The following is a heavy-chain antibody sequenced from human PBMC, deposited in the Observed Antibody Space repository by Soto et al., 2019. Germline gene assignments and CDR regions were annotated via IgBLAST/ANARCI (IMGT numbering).Heavy chain of an antibody. J-gene: IGHJ5*02. CDR1: GFVSNDYD. Sequence: QVQLAESGGGVVQPGRSLRLSCATSGFVSNDYDIHWVRQATGKGLAWLASISSDGTKKYYAESVKGRFTISRDNSKNTLSLQLNSLGAEDPAVYYCSRGIKGGLDAWGPGTLVTVSS. D-gene: IGHD2-21*01. CDR3: SRGIKGGLDA. V-gene: IGHV3-30*03. CDR2: ISSDGTKK.